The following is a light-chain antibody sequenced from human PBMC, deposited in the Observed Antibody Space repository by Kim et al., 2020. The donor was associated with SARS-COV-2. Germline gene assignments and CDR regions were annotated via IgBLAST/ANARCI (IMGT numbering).Light chain of an antibody. CDR2: GAS. Sequence: ASVGDRVTITCRSSQDIRNDLGWYQQNPGGAPKRLIYGASSLQSGVPSRFSGSGSGTEFTLTISSLQPEDFATYFCLQQNTYPITFGQGTRLEIK. CDR3: LQQNTYPIT. CDR1: QDIRND. J-gene: IGKJ5*01. V-gene: IGKV1-17*01.